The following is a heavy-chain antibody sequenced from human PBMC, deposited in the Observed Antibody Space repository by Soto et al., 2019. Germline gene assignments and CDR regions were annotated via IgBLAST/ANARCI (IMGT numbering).Heavy chain of an antibody. CDR1: GGSFSGYY. J-gene: IGHJ4*02. D-gene: IGHD2-15*01. CDR2: INHSGST. Sequence: SETLSLTCAVYGGSFSGYYWSWIRQPPGKGLEWIGEINHSGSTNYNPSLKSRVTISVDTSKSQFSLKLSSVTAADTAVYYCARRYGGTFDYWGQGTLVTVSS. V-gene: IGHV4-34*01. CDR3: ARRYGGTFDY.